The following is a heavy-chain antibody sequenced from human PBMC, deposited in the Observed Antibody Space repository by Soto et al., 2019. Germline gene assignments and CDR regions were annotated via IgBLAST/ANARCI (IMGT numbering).Heavy chain of an antibody. D-gene: IGHD2-15*01. Sequence: GESLKSSCKASGYKFTTFWLNWVRQTPGKGLEWLGRIDPTDSFTNYSPPFEGHVTISVDGSISTAYLQWNSLQASDTAIYYGARPASGGSRDAFDVWGQGTTVTVSS. CDR3: ARPASGGSRDAFDV. J-gene: IGHJ3*01. CDR1: GYKFTTFW. CDR2: IDPTDSFT. V-gene: IGHV5-10-1*01.